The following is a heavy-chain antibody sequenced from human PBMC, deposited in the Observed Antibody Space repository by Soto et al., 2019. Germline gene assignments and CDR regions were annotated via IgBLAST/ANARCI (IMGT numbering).Heavy chain of an antibody. V-gene: IGHV1-69*06. D-gene: IGHD1-1*01. CDR3: ARGLNPNDPTDY. CDR2: IIPIFGTA. J-gene: IGHJ4*02. CDR1: GGTFSSYA. Sequence: SVKVSCKASGGTFSSYAISWVRQAPGQGLEWMGGIIPIFGTANYAQKFQGRVTITADKSTSTAYMELSSLRSEDTAVYYCARGLNPNDPTDYWGQGTLVTVSS.